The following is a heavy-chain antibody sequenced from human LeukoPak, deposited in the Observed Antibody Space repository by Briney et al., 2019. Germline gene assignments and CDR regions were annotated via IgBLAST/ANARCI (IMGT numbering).Heavy chain of an antibody. CDR2: IWLDGSIQ. V-gene: IGHV3-33*06. D-gene: IGHD3-3*01. CDR3: SKKVLRFLEGHYGMDV. Sequence: GGSPRLSCAASGFTPCRVGMHSVPRSPGRGGEWGAVIWLDGSIQQPAHSVPGRFTLPRDNSQSTPYLQMNNLRAQDTAVYYRSKKVLRFLEGHYGMDVRGQGTTATVSS. J-gene: IGHJ6*02. CDR1: GFTPCRVG.